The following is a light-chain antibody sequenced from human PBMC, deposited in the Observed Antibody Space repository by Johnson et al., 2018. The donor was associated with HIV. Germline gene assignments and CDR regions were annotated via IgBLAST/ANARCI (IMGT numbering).Light chain of an antibody. CDR3: GTWDSSLSTAV. Sequence: QSVLTQPPSVSAAPGQKVTISCSGSSSNIGNNYVSWYQQVPGTAPKLLIYDNNRRPSGIPDRFSGSKSGQSATLGITGLQTGDEADYYCGTWDSSLSTAVFGTGTKVTVL. J-gene: IGLJ1*01. V-gene: IGLV1-51*01. CDR2: DNN. CDR1: SSNIGNNY.